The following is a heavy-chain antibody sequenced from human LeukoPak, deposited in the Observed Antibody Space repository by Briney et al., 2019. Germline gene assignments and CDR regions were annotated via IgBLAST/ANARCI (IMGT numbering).Heavy chain of an antibody. V-gene: IGHV3-66*01. CDR1: GFTFSSYE. CDR3: ARVSGYDHQFDY. D-gene: IGHD5-12*01. CDR2: IYSGGST. J-gene: IGHJ4*02. Sequence: GGSLRLSCAASGFTFSSYEMSWVRQAPGKGLEWVSVIYSGGSTYYADSVKGRFTISRDNSKNTLYLQMNSLRAEDTAVYYCARVSGYDHQFDYWGQGTLVTVSS.